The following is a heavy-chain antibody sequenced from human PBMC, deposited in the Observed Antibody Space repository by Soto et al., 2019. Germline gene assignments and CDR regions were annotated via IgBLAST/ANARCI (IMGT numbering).Heavy chain of an antibody. Sequence: QVQLQESGPGLLKPSGTLSLTCAVSGDSINSTDWWNWVRQSPGKGLEWIGEIYHGGNIYYNPSLKNRLAISMDKSKDQFSLTLFYVTAADTAVYYCARDHNYGGNWAFDYWGQGALVTVSS. J-gene: IGHJ4*02. D-gene: IGHD3-10*01. CDR1: GDSINSTDW. CDR3: ARDHNYGGNWAFDY. CDR2: IYHGGNI. V-gene: IGHV4-4*02.